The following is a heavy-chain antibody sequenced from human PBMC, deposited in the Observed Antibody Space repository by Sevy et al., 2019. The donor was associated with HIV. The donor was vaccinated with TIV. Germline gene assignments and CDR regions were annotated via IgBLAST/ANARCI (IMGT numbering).Heavy chain of an antibody. CDR1: DYTFSTQG. CDR2: ISAYNGNT. D-gene: IGHD3-22*01. J-gene: IGHJ4*02. CDR3: ARDWAPGYYYDAIGVKRDYYFDY. V-gene: IGHV1-18*01. Sequence: ASVKVSCKASDYTFSTQGFNWVRQAPGQGLEWMGWISAYNGNTKYAQKFQGRVTMTTDTSTSTVYMELRRLTSDDTAVYYCARDWAPGYYYDAIGVKRDYYFDYWGQGTLVTVSS.